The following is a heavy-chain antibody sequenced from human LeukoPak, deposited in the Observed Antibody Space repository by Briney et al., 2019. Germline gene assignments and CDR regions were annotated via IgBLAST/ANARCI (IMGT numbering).Heavy chain of an antibody. CDR2: IYSGGST. Sequence: GGSLRLSCAASGFTVSSNYMSWVRQAPGKGLEWVSVIYSGGSTYYADSVKGRFTISRDNSKNTLYLQMNSLRAEDTAVYYCARAGHYYDSSGYGLTPESWGQGTLVTVSS. J-gene: IGHJ4*02. V-gene: IGHV3-53*01. CDR1: GFTVSSNY. CDR3: ARAGHYYDSSGYGLTPES. D-gene: IGHD3-22*01.